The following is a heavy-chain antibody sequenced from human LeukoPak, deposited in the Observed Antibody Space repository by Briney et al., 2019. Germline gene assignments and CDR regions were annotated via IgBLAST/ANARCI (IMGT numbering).Heavy chain of an antibody. CDR1: GFTFSDYY. Sequence: GGSLRLSCTASGFTFSDYYMSWIRQAPGKGLEWVSYISGSSSYTNYADSVEGRFTISRDNAKNSLYLQMNSLRAEDTAVYYCARGDYGGDYFDYWGQGTLVTVSS. J-gene: IGHJ4*02. V-gene: IGHV3-11*05. CDR3: ARGDYGGDYFDY. D-gene: IGHD4-23*01. CDR2: ISGSSSYT.